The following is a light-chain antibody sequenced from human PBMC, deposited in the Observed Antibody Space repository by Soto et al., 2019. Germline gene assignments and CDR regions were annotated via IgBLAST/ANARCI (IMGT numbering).Light chain of an antibody. J-gene: IGLJ3*02. Sequence: QSALTQPRSVSGSPGQSVTISCTGSSRDIGSYNFVSWFQQDPGKAPKLIIYDVTKRPSVVPDRFSAFKSGNTASLTISGIQAEDEDDYYCCSCAGASSSLPFGGRTKHTVL. CDR2: DVT. CDR3: CSCAGASSSLP. CDR1: SRDIGSYNF. V-gene: IGLV2-11*01.